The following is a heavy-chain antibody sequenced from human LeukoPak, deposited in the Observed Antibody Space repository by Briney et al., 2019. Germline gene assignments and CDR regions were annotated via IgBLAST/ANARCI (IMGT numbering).Heavy chain of an antibody. CDR1: GFTSSSYW. CDR2: IKGDGSEK. J-gene: IGHJ5*02. V-gene: IGHV3-7*01. D-gene: IGHD4-11*01. CDR3: ARDEYRSRWLHP. Sequence: PGGSLRLSCAASGFTSSSYWMSWVRLAPGKGLEWVANIKGDGSEKWYVDSVKGRFTISRDNAQNSVHLQMNSLRAEDTAVYYCARDEYRSRWLHPWGQGTLVTVTS.